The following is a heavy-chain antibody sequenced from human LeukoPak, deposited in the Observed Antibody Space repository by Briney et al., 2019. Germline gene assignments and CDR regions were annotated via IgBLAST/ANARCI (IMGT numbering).Heavy chain of an antibody. CDR1: GGSISSYY. V-gene: IGHV4-59*01. CDR2: TYYTGST. J-gene: IGHJ4*02. CDR3: ARHYDSGTYPLDF. Sequence: SETLSLTCTVSGGSISSYYWSWIRQPPGKGLEWIGNTYYTGSTIYNPSLKSRVTISVDTSKYQFSLKLNSVTAAADTAVYYCARHYDSGTYPLDFWGQGILVTVSS. D-gene: IGHD3-10*01.